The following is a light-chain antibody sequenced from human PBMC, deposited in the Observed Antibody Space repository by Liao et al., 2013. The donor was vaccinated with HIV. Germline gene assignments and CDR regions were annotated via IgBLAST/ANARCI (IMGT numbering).Light chain of an antibody. V-gene: IGLV3-21*04. CDR3: QAWDSRIAV. Sequence: SYELTQPPSVSVAPGKTARITCGGNNIEIKSVHWYKQKPGQAPVLVLYYDSARPSTIPERFSGSNSGNTATLTITGTQALDEADYYCQAWDSRIAVFGGGTKVTVL. J-gene: IGLJ2*01. CDR1: NIEIKS. CDR2: YDS.